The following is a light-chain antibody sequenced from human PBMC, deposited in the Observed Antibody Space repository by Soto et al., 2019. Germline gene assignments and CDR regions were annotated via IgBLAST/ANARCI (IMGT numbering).Light chain of an antibody. V-gene: IGKV1-5*01. J-gene: IGKJ4*01. CDR3: QQYYNWPLT. Sequence: DIQMTQSPSTLSASVGDRVTITCRASQSISSWLAWYQQKPGKAPKLLIYDASSLESGVPSRFSGSGSGTKFTLTIASLQPDDFAVYYCQQYYNWPLTFGGGTKVDIK. CDR2: DAS. CDR1: QSISSW.